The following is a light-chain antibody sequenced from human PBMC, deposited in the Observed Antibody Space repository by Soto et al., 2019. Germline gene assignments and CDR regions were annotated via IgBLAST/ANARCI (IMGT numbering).Light chain of an antibody. CDR1: QSVSNN. Sequence: EIVMTQSPATLSVSPGERATLSCRASQSVSNNLAWYQQKPGQAPRLLIYDASAGATGTPARFSGSGSGTEFTLTISSLQSEDFAVYYCQQRSNWPPTFGQGTKVDIK. CDR3: QQRSNWPPT. J-gene: IGKJ1*01. V-gene: IGKV3-15*01. CDR2: DAS.